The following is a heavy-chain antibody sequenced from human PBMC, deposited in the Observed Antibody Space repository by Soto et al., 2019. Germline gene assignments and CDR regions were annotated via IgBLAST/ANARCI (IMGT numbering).Heavy chain of an antibody. CDR2: ISGSGSGT. Sequence: GGSLRLSCTASGFTFSTSAMSWVRQAPGRGLEWVSGISGSGSGTYYADSVKGRFSISRDNSKNTLYLQMSGLRAEDAAVYYCAKGPTIFGAVISFDYYYGMYVWGQGTPVTVS. CDR3: AKGPTIFGAVISFDYYYGMYV. CDR1: GFTFSTSA. D-gene: IGHD3-3*01. V-gene: IGHV3-23*01. J-gene: IGHJ6*02.